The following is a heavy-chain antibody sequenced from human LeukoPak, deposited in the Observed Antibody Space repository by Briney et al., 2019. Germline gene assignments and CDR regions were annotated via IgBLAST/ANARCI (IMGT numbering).Heavy chain of an antibody. D-gene: IGHD1-26*01. CDR1: GYTFTTFG. CDR2: INVYSDDT. J-gene: IGHJ4*02. Sequence: ASVKVSCKVSGYTFTTFGITWVRQAPGQGLEWMGWINVYSDDTYYAQNLQGRVAMTTDTSTSTAYMELSSLRSEDTAVYYCARMSGSLFEYWGQGTLVTVSS. CDR3: ARMSGSLFEY. V-gene: IGHV1-18*04.